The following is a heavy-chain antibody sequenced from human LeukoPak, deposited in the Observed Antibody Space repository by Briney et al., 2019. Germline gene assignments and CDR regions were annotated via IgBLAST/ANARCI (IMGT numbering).Heavy chain of an antibody. D-gene: IGHD6-19*01. CDR3: ARIAVPPGYYYGMDV. Sequence: SETLSLTCTVSGGSISSCSYYWGWIRQPPGKGLEWIGSIYYSGSTYYNPSLKSRVTISVDTSKNQFSLKLSSVTAADTAVYYCARIAVPPGYYYGMDVWGQGTTVTVSS. V-gene: IGHV4-39*01. J-gene: IGHJ6*02. CDR1: GGSISSCSYY. CDR2: IYYSGST.